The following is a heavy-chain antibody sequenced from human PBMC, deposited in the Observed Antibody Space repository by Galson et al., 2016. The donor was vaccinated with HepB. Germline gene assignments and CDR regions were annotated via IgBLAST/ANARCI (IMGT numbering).Heavy chain of an antibody. CDR3: ARVFPGTTYVDY. CDR2: IYYSGAT. Sequence: SETLSLTCTVSGGSISSYYWSWIRQPPGKGLEWIGYIYYSGATNYNPSLKSRVTISVDTSKNQLSLRLSSVTAADTAVYYCARVFPGTTYVDYWGQGTQVTVSS. V-gene: IGHV4-59*01. D-gene: IGHD3-10*01. CDR1: GGSISSYY. J-gene: IGHJ4*02.